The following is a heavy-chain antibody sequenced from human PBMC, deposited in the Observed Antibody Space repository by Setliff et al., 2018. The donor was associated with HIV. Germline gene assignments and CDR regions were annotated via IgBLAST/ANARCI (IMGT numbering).Heavy chain of an antibody. D-gene: IGHD5-12*01. Sequence: PSETLSLTCTVSGGSVSDTSYYWGWIRQPPGKGLEWLANVYYSGGTYYNPSLNSRVTISVDTSRNQFSLKLTSVTAADTALYFCARLGDSGYDFRGYFDYWGQGKLITVSS. CDR1: GGSVSDTSYY. CDR2: VYYSGGT. J-gene: IGHJ4*02. CDR3: ARLGDSGYDFRGYFDY. V-gene: IGHV4-39*01.